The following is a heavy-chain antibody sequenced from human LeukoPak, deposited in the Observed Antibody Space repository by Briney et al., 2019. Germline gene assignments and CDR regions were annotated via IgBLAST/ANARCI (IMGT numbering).Heavy chain of an antibody. CDR2: ISDSGST. V-gene: IGHV4-59*01. D-gene: IGHD6-19*01. CDR3: ARTRYSSGWFFDY. CDR1: GGSLSSYY. J-gene: IGHJ4*02. Sequence: KPSETLSLTCPVPGGSLSSYYWSWVRPPPGKGMGWTGHISDSGSTNYNPSLKGRLTISVDTSKNQFSLKLSSVTAADTAVYYCARTRYSSGWFFDYWGQGILVTVSS.